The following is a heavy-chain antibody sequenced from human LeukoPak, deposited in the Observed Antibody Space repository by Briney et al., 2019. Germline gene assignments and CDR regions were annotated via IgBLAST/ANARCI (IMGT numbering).Heavy chain of an antibody. J-gene: IGHJ4*02. V-gene: IGHV3-23*01. CDR3: ATTPPSRYCSSTSCYTVDY. CDR2: ISSSGGST. D-gene: IGHD2-2*02. Sequence: PGGSLRLSCAASGFTFCSYAMRWVRQAPGKGLVWVSAISSSGGSTYYEDSEKGQFTISKDNSTNTTYLQMNSLRAEDTAVYDCATTPPSRYCSSTSCYTVDYWGQGTLVTVSS. CDR1: GFTFCSYA.